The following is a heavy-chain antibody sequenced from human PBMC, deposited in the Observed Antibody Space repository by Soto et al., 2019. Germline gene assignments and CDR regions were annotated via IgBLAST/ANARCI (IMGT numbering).Heavy chain of an antibody. CDR3: APKAASGAWPRYYFVY. D-gene: IGHD4-17*01. J-gene: IGHJ4*02. CDR1: GFSFSNYA. CDR2: ISSEGSKK. Sequence: QVQLVESGGGVVQPGRSLRLSCAASGFSFSNYAMHWVRQAPGKGLEWVAVISSEGSKKDYADSVKGRFTISRDNSRGTLYLQMNTLRDEDTAVYYGAPKAASGAWPRYYFVYWGQGTLVTVSS. V-gene: IGHV3-30-3*01.